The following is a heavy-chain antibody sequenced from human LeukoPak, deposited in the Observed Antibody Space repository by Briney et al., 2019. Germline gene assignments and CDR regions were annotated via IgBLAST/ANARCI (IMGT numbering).Heavy chain of an antibody. CDR3: ADPPAGY. Sequence: PSETLSLTCTVSGGSISSSSYYWGWIRQPPGKGLEWIGSIYYSGSTYYNPSLKSRVTISVDTSKNQFSLKLSSVTAADTAVYYCADPPAGYWGQGTLVTVSS. J-gene: IGHJ4*02. V-gene: IGHV4-39*07. CDR1: GGSISSSSYY. CDR2: IYYSGST.